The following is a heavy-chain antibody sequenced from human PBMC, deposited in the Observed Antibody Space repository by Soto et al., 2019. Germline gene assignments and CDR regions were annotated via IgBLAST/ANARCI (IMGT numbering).Heavy chain of an antibody. CDR1: GFTLRDYY. CDR2: ISSSGSTR. V-gene: IGHV3-11*01. J-gene: IGHJ5*02. CDR3: ARVGYSSGWYPRWGWFDP. D-gene: IGHD6-19*01. Sequence: LRLSCAASGFTLRDYYMSWIRQAPGKGLEWASYISSSGSTRYYADSVKGRFTISRDNAKNSLYLQMNSLRAEDAAVYYCARVGYSSGWYPRWGWFDPWGQGTLVTVSS.